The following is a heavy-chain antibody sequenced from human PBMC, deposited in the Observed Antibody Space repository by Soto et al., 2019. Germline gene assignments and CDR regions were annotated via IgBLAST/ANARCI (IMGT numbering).Heavy chain of an antibody. Sequence: SETLSLTCTVSGGSISSYYWSWIRQPPGKGLEWIGYIYYSGSTNYNPSLKSRVTISVDTSKNQFSLKLSSVTAADTAVYYCARLEFTIFWGMDVWGQGTTVTVSS. J-gene: IGHJ6*02. CDR2: IYYSGST. CDR3: ARLEFTIFWGMDV. V-gene: IGHV4-59*08. CDR1: GGSISSYY. D-gene: IGHD3-9*01.